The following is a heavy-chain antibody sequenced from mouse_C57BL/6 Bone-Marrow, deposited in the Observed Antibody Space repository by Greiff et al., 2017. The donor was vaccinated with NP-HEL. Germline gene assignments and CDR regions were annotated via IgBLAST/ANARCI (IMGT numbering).Heavy chain of an antibody. J-gene: IGHJ4*01. D-gene: IGHD1-1*01. CDR1: GYTFTDYE. Sequence: VNVVESGAELVRPGASVTLSCKASGYTFTDYEMHWVKQTPVHGLEWIGAIDPETGGTAYNQKFKGKAILTADKSSSTAYMELRSLTSEDSAVYYCTSFYYYGSSYVGAMDYWGQGTSVTVSS. CDR2: IDPETGGT. CDR3: TSFYYYGSSYVGAMDY. V-gene: IGHV1-15*01.